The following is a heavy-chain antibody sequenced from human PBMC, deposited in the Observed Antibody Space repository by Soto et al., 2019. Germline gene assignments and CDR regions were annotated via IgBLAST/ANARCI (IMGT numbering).Heavy chain of an antibody. V-gene: IGHV3-74*01. Sequence: EVRLVESGGGLVHPGASLTASCEASGFAFSSLWMHWVRQAPGKGLEWVSRIDNEGIGTNYADAVRGRFTMSRDNAKNMLYLQMNSLRADDTGVYFCVRLGGSSWADYWGQGTLVTVSS. D-gene: IGHD6-13*01. J-gene: IGHJ4*02. CDR2: IDNEGIGT. CDR1: GFAFSSLW. CDR3: VRLGGSSWADY.